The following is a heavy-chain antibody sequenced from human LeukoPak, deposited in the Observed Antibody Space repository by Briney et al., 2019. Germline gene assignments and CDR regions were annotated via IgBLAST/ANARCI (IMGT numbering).Heavy chain of an antibody. CDR2: IRSKAYGGTT. CDR1: GFTFSSYA. V-gene: IGHV3-49*04. CDR3: TRDIEGLGNYYDSSGYYSRFDY. Sequence: GGSLRLSCAASGFTFSSYAMSWVRQAPGKGLEWVGFIRSKAYGGTTEYAASVKGRFTISRDDSKSIAYLQMNSLKTEDTAVYYCTRDIEGLGNYYDSSGYYSRFDYWGQGTLVTVSS. D-gene: IGHD3-22*01. J-gene: IGHJ4*02.